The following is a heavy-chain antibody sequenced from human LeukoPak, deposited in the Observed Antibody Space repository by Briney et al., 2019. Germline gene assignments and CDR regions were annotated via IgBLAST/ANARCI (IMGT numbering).Heavy chain of an antibody. V-gene: IGHV1-46*01. D-gene: IGHD2-21*01. J-gene: IGHJ4*02. CDR3: ARDRPQTPGVITPTFDY. CDR1: GYTFTSYY. Sequence: GASVKVSRKASGYTFTSYYMHWVRQAPGQGLEWMGIINPSGGSTSYAQKFQGRVTMTRDTSTSTVYMELSSLRSEDTAVYYCARDRPQTPGVITPTFDYWGQGTLVTVSS. CDR2: INPSGGST.